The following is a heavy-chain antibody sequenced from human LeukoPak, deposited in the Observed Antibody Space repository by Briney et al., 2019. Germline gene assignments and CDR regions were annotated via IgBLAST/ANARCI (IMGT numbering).Heavy chain of an antibody. J-gene: IGHJ4*02. Sequence: GGSLRLSCAASGFTFSSYSMNWVRQAPGKGLEWVSYISSSSSTIYYADSVKGRFTISRDNAKNSLYLQMNSLRAEDTAVYYCARDGPNDSSALDYWGQGTLVTVSS. CDR3: ARDGPNDSSALDY. CDR2: ISSSSSTI. CDR1: GFTFSSYS. V-gene: IGHV3-48*01. D-gene: IGHD3-22*01.